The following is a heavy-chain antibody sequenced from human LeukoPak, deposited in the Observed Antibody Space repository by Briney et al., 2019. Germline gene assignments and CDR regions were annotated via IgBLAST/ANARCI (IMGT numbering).Heavy chain of an antibody. Sequence: GGSRRLSCAASGFTVNRHYMSWVRQAPGKGLEWVSVLYSGGNTYCADSVKGRFTISRDTSENTLYLQMNSLRGEDTAVYYCALHDWFDPWGRGTLVTVSS. CDR1: GFTVNRHY. CDR3: ALHDWFDP. CDR2: LYSGGNT. J-gene: IGHJ5*02. V-gene: IGHV3-66*01.